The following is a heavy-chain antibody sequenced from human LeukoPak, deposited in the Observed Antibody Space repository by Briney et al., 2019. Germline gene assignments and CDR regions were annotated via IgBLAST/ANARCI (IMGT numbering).Heavy chain of an antibody. J-gene: IGHJ5*02. CDR2: IIPILGIA. CDR1: GGTFSSYT. CDR3: ARQATSIGGATTNWFDP. D-gene: IGHD1-26*01. Sequence: SVKVSCKASGGTFSSYTISWVRQAPGQGLEWMGRIIPILGIANYAQKFQGRVTITADKSTSTAYMELSSLRSEDTAVYYCARQATSIGGATTNWFDPWGQGTLVTVSS. V-gene: IGHV1-69*02.